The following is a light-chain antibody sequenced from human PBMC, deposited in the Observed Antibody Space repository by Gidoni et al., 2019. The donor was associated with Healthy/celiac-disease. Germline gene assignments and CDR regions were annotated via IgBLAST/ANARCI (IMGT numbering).Light chain of an antibody. J-gene: IGKJ5*01. CDR1: QSVSSY. CDR3: QQRSNWPRL. Sequence: EIVWTQSPATLSLPPGERATLSCRAIQSVSSYLAWYQQIPGQAPRLLIYDASNRATVIPASFSGSGSGTDFTITISSLEHEDFAVYYCQQRSNWPRLFXQXTRLEIK. V-gene: IGKV3-11*01. CDR2: DAS.